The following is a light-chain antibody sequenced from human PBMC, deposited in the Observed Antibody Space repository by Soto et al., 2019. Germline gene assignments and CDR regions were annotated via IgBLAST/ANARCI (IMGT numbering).Light chain of an antibody. Sequence: IVWTQSPGTLSLSPGERATLFCRARQSVSSSYLAWFQQQPGQAPRLLIYGASSSATGIPDRFSGSGSATHFTLTISRLEPEDFAVCYCQQYGSSPYTFGQGTKLELK. CDR3: QQYGSSPYT. CDR1: QSVSSSY. CDR2: GAS. V-gene: IGKV3-20*01. J-gene: IGKJ2*01.